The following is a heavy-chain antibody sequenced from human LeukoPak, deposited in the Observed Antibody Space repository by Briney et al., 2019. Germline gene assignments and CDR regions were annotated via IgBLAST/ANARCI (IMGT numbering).Heavy chain of an antibody. CDR3: AKELLYRVTGDY. V-gene: IGHV3-30*02. D-gene: IGHD2-2*02. Sequence: GGSLRLSCAASGFTFSSYGMHWVHQAPGKGLEWVAFIRYDGSNKYYADSVKGRFTISRDNSKNTLYLQMNSLRAEDTAVYYCAKELLYRVTGDYWGQGTLVTVSS. J-gene: IGHJ4*02. CDR2: IRYDGSNK. CDR1: GFTFSSYG.